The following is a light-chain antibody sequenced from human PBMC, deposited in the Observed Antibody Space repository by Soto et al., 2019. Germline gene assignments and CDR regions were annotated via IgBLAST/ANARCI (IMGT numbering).Light chain of an antibody. CDR1: QSVSTNS. CDR2: AAS. CDR3: QQYGSSVRT. Sequence: EIVLTQSPGTLSLSPGERATLSCRASQSVSTNSLAWYQHKPGQAPRLLMYAASSRATGIPDRFSGSGSGTDFSLTISRLEPADFAVYYCQQYGSSVRTFGGGTKVAIK. J-gene: IGKJ4*01. V-gene: IGKV3-20*01.